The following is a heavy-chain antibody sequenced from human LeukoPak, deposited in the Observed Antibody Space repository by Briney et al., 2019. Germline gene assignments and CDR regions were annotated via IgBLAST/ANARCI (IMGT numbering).Heavy chain of an antibody. J-gene: IGHJ4*02. D-gene: IGHD2-15*01. CDR3: AKDRGYFSGVSCYPNYYFDY. V-gene: IGHV3-30*18. CDR2: ISYDGSNK. Sequence: PGGSLGLSCAASGFTFSSYGMHWVRQAPGKGLEWVAVISYDGSNKYYADSVKGRFTISRDNSKNTLYLQMNSLRAEDTAVYYCAKDRGYFSGVSCYPNYYFDYWGQGTLFTVSS. CDR1: GFTFSSYG.